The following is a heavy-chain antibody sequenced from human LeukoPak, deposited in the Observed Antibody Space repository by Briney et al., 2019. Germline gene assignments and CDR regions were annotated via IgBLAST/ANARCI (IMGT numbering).Heavy chain of an antibody. J-gene: IGHJ3*02. CDR2: NYSDDRT. D-gene: IGHD2-8*01. V-gene: IGHV3-53*04. CDR1: GFTASSNY. Sequence: GGSLRLSCAVSGFTASSNYMSWVRQAPGKGLEWVSVNYSDDRTYYADSVKGRFSISRHTSKKTLYLQMNSLRAEDTAVYYCAREVMAKRRAFDIWGQGTGVTVSS. CDR3: AREVMAKRRAFDI.